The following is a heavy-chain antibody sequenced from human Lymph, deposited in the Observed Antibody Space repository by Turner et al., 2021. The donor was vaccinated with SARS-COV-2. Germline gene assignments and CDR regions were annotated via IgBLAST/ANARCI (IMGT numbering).Heavy chain of an antibody. D-gene: IGHD3-10*01. Sequence: QVQLVQSGPEVTKPGVSGKVSCIASGYTLTGYYMHWVRQAHGQGLEWMGWIHTNSGGTNYAQKFQGRVTMTRDTSITTAYMDLSRLRSDDTAMYYCARSRDLQSMVRGVDPFDYWGQGTLVTVSS. CDR2: IHTNSGGT. J-gene: IGHJ4*02. CDR1: GYTLTGYY. V-gene: IGHV1-2*02. CDR3: ARSRDLQSMVRGVDPFDY.